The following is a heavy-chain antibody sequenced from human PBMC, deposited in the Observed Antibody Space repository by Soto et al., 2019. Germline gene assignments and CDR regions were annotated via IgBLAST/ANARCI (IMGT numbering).Heavy chain of an antibody. V-gene: IGHV4-4*02. D-gene: IGHD2-2*01. Sequence: PSETLSLTCAVSGGPIRSYNLWSWVRQPPGKGLEWIGEIHHDGGTNYNTSLKSRVPISVDNAKNHLSLNLNSVTAADAAIYYCARMPYSYYAMDVWGQGTTVTVSS. CDR2: IHHDGGT. CDR1: GGPIRSYNL. CDR3: ARMPYSYYAMDV. J-gene: IGHJ6*02.